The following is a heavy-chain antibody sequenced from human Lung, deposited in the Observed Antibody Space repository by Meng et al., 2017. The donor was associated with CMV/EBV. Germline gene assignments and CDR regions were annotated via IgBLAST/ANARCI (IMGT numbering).Heavy chain of an antibody. CDR1: GGSINSGGYY. CDR3: ARAQYYYDSSAFFEY. V-gene: IGHV4-31*03. D-gene: IGHD3-22*01. CDR2: IYHSGTT. J-gene: IGHJ4*02. Sequence: LXCTVSGGSINSGGYYWSWIRQHPGKGLEWIGHIYHSGTTSYNPSLKSRVSISVDTSKKQFSLKLSSTTAADTAVYYCARAQYYYDSSAFFEYWGQGDXVTVSS.